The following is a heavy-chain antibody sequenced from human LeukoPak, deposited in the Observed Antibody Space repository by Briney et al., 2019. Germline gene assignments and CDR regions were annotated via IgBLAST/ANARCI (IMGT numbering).Heavy chain of an antibody. D-gene: IGHD5/OR15-5a*01. V-gene: IGHV4-59*01. J-gene: IGHJ3*02. CDR1: GGSISSYY. CDR3: ARESTVNDAFDI. Sequence: SETLSLTCTVSGGSISSYYWSWIRQPPGKGLEWIGYIYYSGSTNYNPSLKSRVTISVDTSKNQFSLKQSSVTAADTAVYYCARESTVNDAFDIWGQGTMVTVSS. CDR2: IYYSGST.